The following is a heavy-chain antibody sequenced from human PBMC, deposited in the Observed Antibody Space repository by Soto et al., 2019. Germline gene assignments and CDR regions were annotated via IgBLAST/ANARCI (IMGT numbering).Heavy chain of an antibody. Sequence: VQLVESGGGVVQPGRSLRLSCAASGFSFSSYTMHWVRQAPGKGLEWVAVMSYDGSNKYSADAVKGRFTISRDNTKNTLSRQMNSLRIEDTAVYDCAREGYGPYYFDYCGQGTLVTVAS. V-gene: IGHV3-30-3*01. CDR1: GFSFSSYT. J-gene: IGHJ4*02. CDR2: MSYDGSNK. D-gene: IGHD5-18*01. CDR3: AREGYGPYYFDY.